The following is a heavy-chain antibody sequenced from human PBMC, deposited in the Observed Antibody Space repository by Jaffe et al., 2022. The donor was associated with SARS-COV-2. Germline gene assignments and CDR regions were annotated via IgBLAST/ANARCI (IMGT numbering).Heavy chain of an antibody. Sequence: QMQLVQSGPEVKKPGTSVKVSCKASGFTFTSSAMQWVRQARGQRLEWIGWIVVGSGNTNYAQKFQERVTITRDTSTSTAYMELNSLRSDDTAVYYCAADPRPAKWELLGRASDDRYFDLWGRGTLVTVSS. CDR1: GFTFTSSA. CDR2: IVVGSGNT. J-gene: IGHJ2*01. V-gene: IGHV1-58*02. D-gene: IGHD1-26*01. CDR3: AADPRPAKWELLGRASDDRYFDL.